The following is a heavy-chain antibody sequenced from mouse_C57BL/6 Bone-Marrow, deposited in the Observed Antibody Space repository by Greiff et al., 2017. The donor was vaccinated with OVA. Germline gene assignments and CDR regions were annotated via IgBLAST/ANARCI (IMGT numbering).Heavy chain of an antibody. V-gene: IGHV1-50*01. D-gene: IGHD1-1*01. J-gene: IGHJ1*03. CDR2: IDPSDSYT. Sequence: QVQLQQPGAELVKPGASVKLSCKASGYTFTSYWMQWVKQRPGQGLEWIGEIDPSDSYTNYNQKFKGKATLTVDTSSSTAYMQLSSLTSEDSAVYYSAREGDGSSLYWYYEVWGTGTTVTVSS. CDR1: GYTFTSYW. CDR3: AREGDGSSLYWYYEV.